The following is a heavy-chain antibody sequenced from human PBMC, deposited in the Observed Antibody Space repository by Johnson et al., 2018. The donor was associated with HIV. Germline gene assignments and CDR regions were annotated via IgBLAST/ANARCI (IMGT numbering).Heavy chain of an antibody. CDR2: IRYDGSDK. D-gene: IGHD1-1*01. CDR1: GFTFSSYG. Sequence: VQLLESGGGLVQPAGSLRLSCAASGFTFSSYGMHWVRQAPGKGLEWVSFIRYDGSDKHYADSVKGRFTISRDNSNNTLHLQMSSLRVEDTAVYYCARRSGYAFDIWGQGTMVTVSS. CDR3: ARRSGYAFDI. J-gene: IGHJ3*02. V-gene: IGHV3-30*02.